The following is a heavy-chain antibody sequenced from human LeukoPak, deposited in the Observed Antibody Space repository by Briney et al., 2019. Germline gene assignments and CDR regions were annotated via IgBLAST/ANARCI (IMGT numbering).Heavy chain of an antibody. V-gene: IGHV3-11*01. Sequence: GESLKISCAASGFTFSDYYMSWIRQAPGKGLEWVSYISSSGSTIYYADSVKGRFTISRDNAKNSLYLQMNSLRAEDTAVYYCARATVDAFDIWGQGTMVTVSS. CDR3: ARATVDAFDI. CDR1: GFTFSDYY. CDR2: ISSSGSTI. J-gene: IGHJ3*02. D-gene: IGHD4-17*01.